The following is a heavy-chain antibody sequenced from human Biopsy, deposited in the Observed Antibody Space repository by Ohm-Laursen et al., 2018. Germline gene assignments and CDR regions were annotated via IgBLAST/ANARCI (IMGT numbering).Heavy chain of an antibody. J-gene: IGHJ4*02. Sequence: SLRLSCAASGFTFSHYYMTWSCQAPGQGLEWVSRFNSDGTDTTYADSVKGRFTISRDNAKNTLYLQMNSLRVEDTAVYYCAKAGRGYIDYWGQGTLVIVSS. V-gene: IGHV3-74*01. CDR3: AKAGRGYIDY. CDR1: GFTFSHYY. D-gene: IGHD5-18*01. CDR2: FNSDGTDT.